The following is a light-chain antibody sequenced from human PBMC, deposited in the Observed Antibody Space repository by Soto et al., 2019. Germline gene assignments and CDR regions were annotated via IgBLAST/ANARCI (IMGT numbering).Light chain of an antibody. CDR1: QSISSW. CDR2: DAS. CDR3: QQYNSYFRT. Sequence: DIQMTQSPSTLSASVGDRFTITCRASQSISSWLAWYQQKQGKXPKXXIFDASSLESGVPSRFSGSGSGTELTLTISSLQPDDFETYDCQQYNSYFRTFGQGTKVDIK. V-gene: IGKV1-5*01. J-gene: IGKJ1*01.